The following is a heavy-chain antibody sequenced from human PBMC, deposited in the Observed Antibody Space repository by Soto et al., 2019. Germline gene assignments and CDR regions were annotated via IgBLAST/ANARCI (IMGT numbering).Heavy chain of an antibody. D-gene: IGHD3-3*01. Sequence: QVQLVQSGAEVKKPGSSVKVSCTASGVTFSSYTISWVRQAPGQGLEWMGRIIPILGIANYAQKFQGRVTITADKSTSAAYMELSSLRSEDTAVYYWASVLRFLERSVDYYYMDVWGKGTTVTVSS. J-gene: IGHJ6*03. V-gene: IGHV1-69*02. CDR2: IIPILGIA. CDR1: GVTFSSYT. CDR3: ASVLRFLERSVDYYYMDV.